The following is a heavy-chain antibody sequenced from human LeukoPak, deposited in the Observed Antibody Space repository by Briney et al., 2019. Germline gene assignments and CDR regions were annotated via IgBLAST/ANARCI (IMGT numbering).Heavy chain of an antibody. CDR2: INPSGGST. CDR3: ARSLTMVTGFDY. J-gene: IGHJ4*02. CDR1: GGTFSSYA. D-gene: IGHD3-10*01. V-gene: IGHV1-46*01. Sequence: ASVKVSCKASGGTFSSYAISWVRQAPGQGLEWMGIINPSGGSTSYAQKFQGRVTMTRDMSTSTVYMELSSLRSEDTAVYYCARSLTMVTGFDYWGQGTLVTVSS.